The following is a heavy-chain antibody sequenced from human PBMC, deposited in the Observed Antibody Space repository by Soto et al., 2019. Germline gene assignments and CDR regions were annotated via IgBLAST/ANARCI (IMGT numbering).Heavy chain of an antibody. CDR2: IIPIFGTA. CDR3: ARDKGIAAAGTYYYYYCMDV. Sequence: SVKVSCKASGGTFSSYAISWVRQAPGQGLEWKGGIIPIFGTANYAQKFQGRVTITADESTSTAYMELSSLRSEDTAVYYCARDKGIAAAGTYYYYYCMDVWGQGTTVTVSS. D-gene: IGHD6-13*01. CDR1: GGTFSSYA. V-gene: IGHV1-69*13. J-gene: IGHJ6*02.